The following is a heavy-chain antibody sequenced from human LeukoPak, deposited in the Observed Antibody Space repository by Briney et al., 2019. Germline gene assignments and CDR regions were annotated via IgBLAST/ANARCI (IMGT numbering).Heavy chain of an antibody. CDR2: IYYSGST. D-gene: IGHD4-23*01. CDR3: ARHGGYGGNPMLYYFDY. Sequence: SETLSLTCTVSGGSISSYYWSWIRQPPGKGLEWIGYIYYSGSTNYNPSLKSRVTISVGTSKNQFSLKLSSVTAADTAVYYCARHGGYGGNPMLYYFDYWGQGTLVTVSS. J-gene: IGHJ4*02. CDR1: GGSISSYY. V-gene: IGHV4-59*08.